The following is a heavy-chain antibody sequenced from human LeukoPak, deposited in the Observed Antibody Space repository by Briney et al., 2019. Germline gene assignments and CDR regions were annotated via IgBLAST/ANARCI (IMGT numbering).Heavy chain of an antibody. J-gene: IGHJ6*02. D-gene: IGHD2-2*01. CDR3: AKDQVVVPAATRYYYYGMDV. V-gene: IGHV1-2*02. CDR2: INPNSGGT. Sequence: ASVKVSCKASGYTFTGHYMHWVRQAPGQGLEWMGWINPNSGGTKYAQKFQGRVTMTRDTSISTAYMELSRLRSDDTAVYYCAKDQVVVPAATRYYYYGMDVWGQGTTVTVSS. CDR1: GYTFTGHY.